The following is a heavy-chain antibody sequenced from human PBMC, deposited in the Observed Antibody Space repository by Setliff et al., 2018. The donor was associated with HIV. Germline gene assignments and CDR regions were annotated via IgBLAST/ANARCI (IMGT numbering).Heavy chain of an antibody. CDR1: GGTFSSYA. V-gene: IGHV1-69*05. J-gene: IGHJ5*02. CDR2: IIPIFGTA. Sequence: GASVKVSCKASGGTFSSYAISWVRQAPGQGLEWMGGIIPIFGTANYAQKFQGRVTITTDESTSTAYMELSSLRSEDTAVYYRARSYDSSGGNCWSSASLPPAVWFDPWCQGTLVTVSS. CDR3: ARSYDSSGGNCWSSASLPPAVWFDP. D-gene: IGHD3-22*01.